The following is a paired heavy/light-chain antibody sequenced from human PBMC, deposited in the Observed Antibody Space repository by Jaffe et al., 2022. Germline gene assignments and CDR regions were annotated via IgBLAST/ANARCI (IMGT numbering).Light chain of an antibody. CDR3: ASYIIRPPSWV. J-gene: IGLJ3*02. CDR1: YSDVGAHNY. Sequence: QSALTQPASMSGSPGQSITISCTGTYSDVGAHNYVSWYQQHPGKVPKLIIFDVNNRPSGVSNRFSGSKSGNTASLTISGLQAEDEADYYCASYIIRPPSWVFGGGTKLTVL. V-gene: IGLV2-14*03. CDR2: DVN.
Heavy chain of an antibody. J-gene: IGHJ4*02. CDR3: VRYRQRGFDY. V-gene: IGHV4-59*01. Sequence: QMHLQESGPRLVKPSETLALTCTVSGASISSDDWTWVRQPPGKGLEYIATAFMTGAIDYNPSLKSRVTVSLDESKSHFSLQLTSVTAADTAVYYCVRYRQRGFDYWGQGTLVTVSS. CDR1: GASISSDD. CDR2: AFMTGAI. D-gene: IGHD6-25*01.